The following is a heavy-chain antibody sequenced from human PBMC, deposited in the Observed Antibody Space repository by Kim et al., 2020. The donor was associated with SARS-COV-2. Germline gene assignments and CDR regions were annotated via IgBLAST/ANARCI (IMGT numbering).Heavy chain of an antibody. CDR3: ARRVVTAILDGFDI. V-gene: IGHV4-39*01. D-gene: IGHD2-21*02. Sequence: HPALKSRGTRTVDTSKNPFSLKLSYVTAADTAVYYCARRVVTAILDGFDIWGQGTMVTVSS. J-gene: IGHJ3*02.